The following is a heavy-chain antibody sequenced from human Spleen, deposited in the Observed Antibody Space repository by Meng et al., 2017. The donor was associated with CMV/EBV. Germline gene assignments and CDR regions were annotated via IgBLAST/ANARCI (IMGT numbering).Heavy chain of an antibody. CDR1: GYSFTSYW. J-gene: IGHJ6*02. CDR2: IYPGGSDT. V-gene: IGHV5-51*01. CDR3: ARHGRYSQYCSSTSCYERYGMDV. D-gene: IGHD2-2*01. Sequence: GESLKISCKGSGYSFTSYWIGWVRQMPGKGLEWMGIIYPGGSDTRYSPSFQGQVTISADKSISTAYLQWSSLKASDTAMYYCARHGRYSQYCSSTSCYERYGMDVWGQGTTVTVSS.